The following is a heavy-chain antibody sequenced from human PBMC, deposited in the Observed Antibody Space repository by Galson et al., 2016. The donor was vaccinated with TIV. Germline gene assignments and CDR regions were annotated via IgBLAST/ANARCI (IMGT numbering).Heavy chain of an antibody. V-gene: IGHV3-23*01. J-gene: IGHJ6*02. CDR2: ISATRGRT. CDR3: AKTIDVPGVLINYFYYGMDV. D-gene: IGHD3-3*01. Sequence: SLRLSCAASGFTFSDFAMHWVRQAPGQGLQWVSSISATRGRTYYAGSVWGRFTTSRDNSNDHLSLHMSNLRAEDTAVYYCAKTIDVPGVLINYFYYGMDVWGHGTTVSVSS. CDR1: GFTFSDFA.